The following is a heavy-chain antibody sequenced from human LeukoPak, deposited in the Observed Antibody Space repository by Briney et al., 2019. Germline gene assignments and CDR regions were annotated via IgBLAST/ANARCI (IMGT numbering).Heavy chain of an antibody. D-gene: IGHD5-24*01. CDR2: IYSGGST. CDR3: ARRLGWLQLDDAFDI. CDR1: GFTVSSNY. V-gene: IGHV3-66*04. J-gene: IGHJ3*02. Sequence: GGSLRLSCAASGFTVSSNYMSWVRQAPGKGLEWVSVIYSGGSTYYADSVKGRFTISRDNSKNTLYLQMNSLRAEDTAVYYCARRLGWLQLDDAFDIWGQGTMVTVSS.